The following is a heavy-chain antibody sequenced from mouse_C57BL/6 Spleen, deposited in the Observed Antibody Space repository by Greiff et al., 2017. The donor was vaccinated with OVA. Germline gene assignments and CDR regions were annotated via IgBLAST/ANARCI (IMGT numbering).Heavy chain of an antibody. CDR3: ARRKDGYYPFAY. CDR1: GYTFTDYN. V-gene: IGHV1-18*01. Sequence: VQLQQSGPELVKPGASVKIPCKASGYTFTDYNMDWVKQSHGKSLEWIGDINPNNGGTIYNQKFKGKATLTADKSSSTAYMQLSSLTSEDSAVYVCARRKDGYYPFAYWGQGTLVTVSA. J-gene: IGHJ3*01. D-gene: IGHD2-3*01. CDR2: INPNNGGT.